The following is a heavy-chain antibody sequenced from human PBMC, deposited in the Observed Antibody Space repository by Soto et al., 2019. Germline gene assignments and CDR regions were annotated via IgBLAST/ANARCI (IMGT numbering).Heavy chain of an antibody. CDR2: IYYSGST. CDR1: GGSISSYY. V-gene: IGHV4-59*08. Sequence: QVQLQESGPGLVKPSETLSLTCTVSGGSISSYYWSWIRQPPGKGLEWIGYIYYSGSTNYNPSLKRRVTISVDTSKNQFSLKLSSVTAADTAVYYCARRWGHAFDIWGQGTMVTVSS. D-gene: IGHD1-26*01. J-gene: IGHJ3*02. CDR3: ARRWGHAFDI.